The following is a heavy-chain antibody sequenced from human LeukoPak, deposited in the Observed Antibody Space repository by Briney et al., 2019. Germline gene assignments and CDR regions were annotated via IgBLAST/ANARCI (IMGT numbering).Heavy chain of an antibody. CDR3: ASGWLRLRGYFDY. CDR1: GGSFSGYY. V-gene: IGHV4-34*01. Sequence: SETLSLTCAVYGGSFSGYYWNWIRQPPGKGLEWIGEINHSGSTNYNPSLKSRVTISVDTSKNQFSLKLSSVTAADTAVYYCASGWLRLRGYFDYWGQGTLVTVSS. CDR2: INHSGST. D-gene: IGHD5-12*01. J-gene: IGHJ4*02.